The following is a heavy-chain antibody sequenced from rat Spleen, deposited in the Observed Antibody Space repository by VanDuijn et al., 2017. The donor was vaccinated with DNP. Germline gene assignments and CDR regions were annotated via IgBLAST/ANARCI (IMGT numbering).Heavy chain of an antibody. CDR2: TSPSGGST. J-gene: IGHJ4*01. CDR1: GFTFSNYD. V-gene: IGHV5-25*01. D-gene: IGHD1-8*01. Sequence: EVQLVESGGGLVQPGRSLKLSCAASGFTFSNYDMAWVRQAPTKGLEWVASTSPSGGSTYYRDSVKGRFTVSRDNAKSSLYLQMDSLRSEDTATYYCTRQDYNSYYAMDAWGQGTSVTVSS. CDR3: TRQDYNSYYAMDA.